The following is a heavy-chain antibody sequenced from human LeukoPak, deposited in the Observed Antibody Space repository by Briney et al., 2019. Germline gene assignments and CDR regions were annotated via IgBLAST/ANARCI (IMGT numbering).Heavy chain of an antibody. Sequence: GGSLRLSCAGSGFTFSSYWMHWVRQGPGKGLVWVSRIYSDGSRTSYADSVKGRFTISGDNAKNTLYLQMNSLRAEDTAVYYCARSGRGGAFDIWGQGTMVTVSS. V-gene: IGHV3-74*01. D-gene: IGHD1-26*01. J-gene: IGHJ3*02. CDR2: IYSDGSRT. CDR3: ARSGRGGAFDI. CDR1: GFTFSSYW.